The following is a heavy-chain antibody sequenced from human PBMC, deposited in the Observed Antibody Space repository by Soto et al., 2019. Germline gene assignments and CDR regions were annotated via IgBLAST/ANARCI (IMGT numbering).Heavy chain of an antibody. CDR2: IYSGGST. D-gene: IGHD3-16*01. CDR1: GFTVSSNY. CDR3: ARDPWAADY. J-gene: IGHJ4*02. V-gene: IGHV3-66*01. Sequence: GGSLRLSCAASGFTVSSNYMSWVRQAPGKGLEWVSVIYSGGSTFYADSVRGRFTISRDNSKNTVNLQMNSLRAEDTAVYYCARDPWAADYWGQGTLVTVSS.